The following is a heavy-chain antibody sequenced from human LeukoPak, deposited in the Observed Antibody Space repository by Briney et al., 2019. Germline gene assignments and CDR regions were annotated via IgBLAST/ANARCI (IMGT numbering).Heavy chain of an antibody. CDR2: IDPSDSYT. D-gene: IGHD4-23*01. V-gene: IGHV5-10-1*01. Sequence: GESLKISCKGSGYSFTSYWISWVRQMPGKGLEWMGRIDPSDSYTNYSPSFQGHVTISADKSISTAYLQWSSLKASDTDMYYCARLRVVDYGGNSIVDAFDIWGQGTMVTVSS. CDR3: ARLRVVDYGGNSIVDAFDI. CDR1: GYSFTSYW. J-gene: IGHJ3*02.